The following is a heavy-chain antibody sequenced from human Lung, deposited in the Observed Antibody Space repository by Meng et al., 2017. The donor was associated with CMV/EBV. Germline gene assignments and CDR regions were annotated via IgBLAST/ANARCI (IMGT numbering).Heavy chain of an antibody. D-gene: IGHD5-18*01. CDR2: INPRGGGP. J-gene: IGHJ4*02. Sequence: SVXVSWKASGYTFADYFIHWVRQAPGQGLEWMGRINPRGGGPNYVQKYQDRVTLTMDTSITTAYLEMSGLTSDDTAVYYCAREAETANDYWSQGTLVTVSS. V-gene: IGHV1-2*02. CDR3: AREAETANDY. CDR1: GYTFADYF.